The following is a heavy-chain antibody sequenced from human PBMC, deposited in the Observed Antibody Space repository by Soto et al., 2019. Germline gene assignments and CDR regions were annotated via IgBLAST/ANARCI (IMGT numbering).Heavy chain of an antibody. CDR1: RAFINSGGFY. CDR3: VRGGIAGHWFDP. Sequence: TLSLTCSVSRAFINSGGFYYSWIRQPPGKGLEWLGYIFHSGSTLYTPSLRGRLTLSADTSRNQLSLHLTSVTAADTAVYYCVRGGIAGHWFDPWGQGILVTVSS. J-gene: IGHJ5*02. CDR2: IFHSGST. V-gene: IGHV4-31*03. D-gene: IGHD2-21*01.